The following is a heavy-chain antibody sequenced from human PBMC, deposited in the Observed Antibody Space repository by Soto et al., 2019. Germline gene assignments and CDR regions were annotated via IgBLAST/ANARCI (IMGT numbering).Heavy chain of an antibody. Sequence: QVQLVQSGAEVKKPGASVKVSCKASGYTFTSYYMHWVRQAPGQGLEWMGIINPSGGSTSYAQKFQGRVTMTRDTSTSTVYMELSSMRSEDTAVYYCARATGATAGAFDIWGQGTMVTVSS. J-gene: IGHJ3*02. D-gene: IGHD1-26*01. CDR1: GYTFTSYY. V-gene: IGHV1-46*01. CDR3: ARATGATAGAFDI. CDR2: INPSGGST.